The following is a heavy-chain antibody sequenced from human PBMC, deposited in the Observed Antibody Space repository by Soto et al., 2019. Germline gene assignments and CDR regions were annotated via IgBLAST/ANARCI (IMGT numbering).Heavy chain of an antibody. J-gene: IGHJ5*02. CDR2: INTGNGDT. CDR1: GYTFTSYA. CDR3: ATEGRYSSGWYKDGFDP. Sequence: GASLKVSCKASGYTFTSYAMHWVRQAPGQSLEWMGWINTGNGDTKYSQKFQDRVTITRDTSANTAYMDLSSLRSEDTAVYFCATEGRYSSGWYKDGFDPWGQGTLVTVSS. V-gene: IGHV1-3*04. D-gene: IGHD6-19*01.